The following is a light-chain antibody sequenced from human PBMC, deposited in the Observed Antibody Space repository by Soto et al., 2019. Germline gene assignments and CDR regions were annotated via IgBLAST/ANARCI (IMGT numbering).Light chain of an antibody. Sequence: DIQMTQSPSSVSASVGDRVTISCRASQGVTTWLAWYQQKPGRAPKLLIYAAFTLQSGVPSRFSGSGSGTDFTLTISSLQPEDFATYYCQQATSFPRTFGQGTKVDIK. CDR3: QQATSFPRT. CDR2: AAF. J-gene: IGKJ1*01. V-gene: IGKV1-12*01. CDR1: QGVTTW.